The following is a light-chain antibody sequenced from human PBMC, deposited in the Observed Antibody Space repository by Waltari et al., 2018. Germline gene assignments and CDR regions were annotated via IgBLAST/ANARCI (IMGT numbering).Light chain of an antibody. CDR2: AAS. CDR3: QPTYTSLAWT. Sequence: DIQMTQSPSSLSASVGDTVTLTCRPTQSIDKFLNWYQKKPGKAPDLPIYAASTLQTGVPSRFSGSGSGTDFTLTITSLHPEDFATYYCQPTYTSLAWTFGQGTKVEIK. CDR1: QSIDKF. J-gene: IGKJ1*01. V-gene: IGKV1-39*01.